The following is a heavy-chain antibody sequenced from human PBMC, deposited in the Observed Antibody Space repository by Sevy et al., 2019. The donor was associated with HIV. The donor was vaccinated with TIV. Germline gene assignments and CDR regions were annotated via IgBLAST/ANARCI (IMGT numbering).Heavy chain of an antibody. J-gene: IGHJ4*02. Sequence: GGSLRLSCAASGFTFSSYSMNWVRQAPGKGLEWVSSISSSSSYIYYGDSVKGRFTISRDNAKNSLYLQMNSLRAEDTAVYYCARASNTYYYDSSGYYYYWGQGTLVTVSS. D-gene: IGHD3-22*01. CDR3: ARASNTYYYDSSGYYYY. CDR2: ISSSSSYI. V-gene: IGHV3-21*01. CDR1: GFTFSSYS.